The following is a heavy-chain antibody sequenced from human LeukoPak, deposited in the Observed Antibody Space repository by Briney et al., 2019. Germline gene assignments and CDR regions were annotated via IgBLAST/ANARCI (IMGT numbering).Heavy chain of an antibody. CDR3: ATDFVPAAPRGFDP. V-gene: IGHV1-2*06. D-gene: IGHD2-2*01. CDR1: GYTFTGYY. J-gene: IGHJ5*02. Sequence: ASVKVSCEASGYTFTGYYMHWVRQAPGQGLEWMRRINPNSGGTNYAQKFQGRVTMTRDTSISTAYMELSRLRSDDTAVYYCATDFVPAAPRGFDPSGQGTLVTVSS. CDR2: INPNSGGT.